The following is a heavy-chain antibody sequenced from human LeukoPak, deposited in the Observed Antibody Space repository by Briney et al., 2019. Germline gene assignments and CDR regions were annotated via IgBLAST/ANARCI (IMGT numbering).Heavy chain of an antibody. CDR3: AKDRSIAAGGTVSEIDN. V-gene: IGHV3-30*18. CDR1: GFTLSCFG. D-gene: IGHD6-13*01. CDR2: ISYEGTNK. Sequence: GGSLRLSCAASGFTLSCFGMHWVRQTPGKALEWVAVISYEGTNKHYAQSVKGRFTISRDNSKNMLYLQMNSLRVEDTAVYYCAKDRSIAAGGTVSEIDNWGQGALVTVSS. J-gene: IGHJ4*02.